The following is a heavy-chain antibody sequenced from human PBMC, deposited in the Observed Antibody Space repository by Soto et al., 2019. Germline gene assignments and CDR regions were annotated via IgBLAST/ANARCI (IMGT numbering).Heavy chain of an antibody. Sequence: GGSLRLSCAASGFTFSSYWMSWVRQAPGKGLEWVANIKQDGSEKYYVDSVKGRFTISRDNAKNSLYLQMNSLRAEDTAGYYCARTTASYSSSSEYYYYYYMDVWGKGTTVTVSS. CDR1: GFTFSSYW. D-gene: IGHD6-6*01. CDR2: IKQDGSEK. V-gene: IGHV3-7*01. J-gene: IGHJ6*03. CDR3: ARTTASYSSSSEYYYYYYMDV.